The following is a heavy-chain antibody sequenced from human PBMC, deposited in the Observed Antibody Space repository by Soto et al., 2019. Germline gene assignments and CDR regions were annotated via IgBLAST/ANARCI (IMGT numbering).Heavy chain of an antibody. D-gene: IGHD6-19*01. V-gene: IGHV3-23*01. Sequence: PGGSLRLSCAASGFNFSSYAMSWVRQAPGKGLEWVSAISGSGGSTYYADSVKGRFTISRDNSKNTLYLQMNSLRAEDTAVYYCAKSGSVGIAVAGTGGYYYYYGMDVWGQGTTVTVSS. CDR3: AKSGSVGIAVAGTGGYYYYYGMDV. J-gene: IGHJ6*02. CDR1: GFNFSSYA. CDR2: ISGSGGST.